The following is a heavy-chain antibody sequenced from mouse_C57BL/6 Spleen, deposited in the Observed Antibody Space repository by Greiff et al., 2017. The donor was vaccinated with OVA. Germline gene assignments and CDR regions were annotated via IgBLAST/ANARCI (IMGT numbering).Heavy chain of an antibody. J-gene: IGHJ4*01. V-gene: IGHV1-82*01. CDR1: GYAFSSSW. CDR2: IYPGDGDT. Sequence: QVQLQQSGPELVKPGASVKISCKASGYAFSSSWMNWVKQRPGKGLEWIGRIYPGDGDTNYNGKFKGKATRTADKSSSTAYMQLSSLTSEDSAVYFCARGTGRGVDYWGQGTSVTVSS. D-gene: IGHD4-1*01. CDR3: ARGTGRGVDY.